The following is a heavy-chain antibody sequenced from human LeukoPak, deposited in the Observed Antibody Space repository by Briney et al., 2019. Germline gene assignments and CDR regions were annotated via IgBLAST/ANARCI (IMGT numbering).Heavy chain of an antibody. J-gene: IGHJ4*02. V-gene: IGHV1-46*01. CDR1: GYTFTGYY. Sequence: ASVKVSFKASGYTFTGYYMHWVRQAPGQGLEWMGIINPSGGSTSYAQKFQGRVTMTRDTSTSTVYMELSSLRSEDTAVYYCARVTSAGYHGYRIFGYWGQGTLVTVSS. CDR3: ARVTSAGYHGYRIFGY. CDR2: INPSGGST. D-gene: IGHD5-18*01.